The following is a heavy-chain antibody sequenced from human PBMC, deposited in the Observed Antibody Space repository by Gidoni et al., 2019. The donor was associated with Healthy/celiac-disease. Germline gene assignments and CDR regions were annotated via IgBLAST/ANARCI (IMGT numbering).Heavy chain of an antibody. Sequence: QVQLVQSGAEVKKPGASVKVSCRAAGYPFTSYGISWVRQAPGPGLEWMGWISAYNGNTNYAQKLQGRVTMTTDTSTSTAYMELRSLRSDDTALYYCARDQDYYDSSGYTPFDYWGQGTLVTVSS. CDR2: ISAYNGNT. D-gene: IGHD3-22*01. CDR1: GYPFTSYG. V-gene: IGHV1-18*01. CDR3: ARDQDYYDSSGYTPFDY. J-gene: IGHJ4*02.